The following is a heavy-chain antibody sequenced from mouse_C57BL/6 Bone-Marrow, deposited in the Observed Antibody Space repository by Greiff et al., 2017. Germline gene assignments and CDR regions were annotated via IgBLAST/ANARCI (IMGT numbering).Heavy chain of an antibody. CDR3: ARGKVGTPMDY. V-gene: IGHV3-6*01. D-gene: IGHD1-1*02. Sequence: EVKLLESGPGLVKPSQSLSLTCSVTGYSITSGYYWNWIRQFPGNKLEWMGYISYDGSNNYNPSLKNRISITRDTSKNQFFLKLNSVTTEDTATYYCARGKVGTPMDYWGQGTSVTVSS. J-gene: IGHJ4*01. CDR1: GYSITSGYY. CDR2: ISYDGSN.